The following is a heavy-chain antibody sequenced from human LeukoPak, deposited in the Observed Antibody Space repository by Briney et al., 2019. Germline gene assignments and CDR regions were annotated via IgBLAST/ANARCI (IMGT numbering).Heavy chain of an antibody. CDR3: ARGVSSTSNLDY. CDR2: INPNSGGT. J-gene: IGHJ4*02. Sequence: GASVKVSCKASGYTFTSYGISWVRQAPGQGLEWMGWINPNSGGTNYAQKFQGRVTMTRDTSISTAYMELSRLRSDDTAVYYCARGVSSTSNLDYWGQGTLVTVSS. D-gene: IGHD2-2*01. CDR1: GYTFTSYG. V-gene: IGHV1-2*02.